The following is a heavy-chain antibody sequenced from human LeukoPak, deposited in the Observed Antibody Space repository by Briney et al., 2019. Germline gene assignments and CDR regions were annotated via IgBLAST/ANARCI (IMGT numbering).Heavy chain of an antibody. CDR1: GFTFSSYW. CDR3: ARDKIEGPTKLDY. D-gene: IGHD1-1*01. CDR2: IKQNESEK. J-gene: IGHJ4*02. Sequence: PGGSLRLSCAASGFTFSSYWMSSGRQAPGKGLEWVANIKQNESEKYYVDSLKGRFTISRDNAKNSLYLQMNSLRAEDTAVYYCARDKIEGPTKLDYWGQGILVTVSS. V-gene: IGHV3-7*01.